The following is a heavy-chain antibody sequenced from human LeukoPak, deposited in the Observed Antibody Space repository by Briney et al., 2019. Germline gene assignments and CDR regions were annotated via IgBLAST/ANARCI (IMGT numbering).Heavy chain of an antibody. CDR1: GFTFDDYA. CDR3: ARDYEDIVVVVAANASGYAFDI. D-gene: IGHD2-15*01. V-gene: IGHV3-9*01. J-gene: IGHJ3*02. CDR2: ISWNSGSI. Sequence: GGSLRLSCAASGFTFDDYAMHWVRQAPGKGLEWVSGISWNSGSIGYADSVKGRFTISRDNAKNSLYLQMNSLRAEDTAVYYCARDYEDIVVVVAANASGYAFDIWGQGTMVTVSS.